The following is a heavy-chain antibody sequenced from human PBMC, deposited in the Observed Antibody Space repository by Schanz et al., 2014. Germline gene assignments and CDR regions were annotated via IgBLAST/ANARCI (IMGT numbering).Heavy chain of an antibody. CDR3: TKWANEGGGGYCHFDL. CDR2: IYYDGGLR. V-gene: IGHV3-30*04. D-gene: IGHD2-21*01. Sequence: QVQLVESGGGVVQPGRSLRLSCAASGFTFSDYSMHWVRQPPGKGLEWVAVIYYDGGLRFFADSVRGRVTISRDNSNNMVYLQMNSLRAEDTAIYYCTKWANEGGGGYCHFDLWGQGTLVTVSS. CDR1: GFTFSDYS. J-gene: IGHJ4*02.